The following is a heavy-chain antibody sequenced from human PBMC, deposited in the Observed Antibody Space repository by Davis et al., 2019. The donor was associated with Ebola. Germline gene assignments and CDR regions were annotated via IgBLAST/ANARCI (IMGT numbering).Heavy chain of an antibody. D-gene: IGHD4-17*01. CDR2: IYPGDSDT. V-gene: IGHV5-51*01. Sequence: GESLKISCKGSGYSFTSYWIGWVRQMPGKGLEWMGIIYPGDSDTRYIPSFQGQVTISADKSISTAYLQWSSLKASDTAMYYCARLAGTTVTTDHYYYGMDVWGQGTTVTVSS. CDR3: ARLAGTTVTTDHYYYGMDV. CDR1: GYSFTSYW. J-gene: IGHJ6*02.